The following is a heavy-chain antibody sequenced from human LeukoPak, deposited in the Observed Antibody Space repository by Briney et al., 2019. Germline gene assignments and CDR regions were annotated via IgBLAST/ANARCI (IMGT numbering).Heavy chain of an antibody. CDR1: GFTFSSYW. J-gene: IGHJ4*02. D-gene: IGHD3-10*01. CDR2: INQDGTEK. CDR3: AKLAKYFYGAETFYFFEH. V-gene: IGHV3-7*01. Sequence: GGSLRLSCAASGFTFSSYWMSWVRQAPGKGLEWVANINQDGTEKYYVDSVKGRFTISRDNGKNSLYLQMNSLRVEDTAVYYCAKLAKYFYGAETFYFFEHWGQGTPVTASS.